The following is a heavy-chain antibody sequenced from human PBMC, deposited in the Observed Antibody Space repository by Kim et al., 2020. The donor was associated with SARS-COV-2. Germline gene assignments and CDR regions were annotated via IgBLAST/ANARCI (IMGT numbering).Heavy chain of an antibody. J-gene: IGHJ4*02. D-gene: IGHD3-22*01. V-gene: IGHV4-39*07. CDR1: GASISSNTYY. Sequence: SETLSLTCAVSGASISSNTYYWGWIRQPPGKGLEWIGSFYYSGSTYYNPSLKSRVTISVDTSKNQFSLKLSSVTAADTAVYYCALSTYYYDSSGEKTSRPLDYWGQGTLVSVSS. CDR2: FYYSGST. CDR3: ALSTYYYDSSGEKTSRPLDY.